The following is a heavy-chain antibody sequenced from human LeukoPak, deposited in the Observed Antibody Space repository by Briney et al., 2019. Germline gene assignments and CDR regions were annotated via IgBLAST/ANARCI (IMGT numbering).Heavy chain of an antibody. D-gene: IGHD4-17*01. CDR2: IYTGGST. CDR3: ASLPVMYGDSVGVPLV. J-gene: IGHJ6*02. CDR1: GFTVSSNY. V-gene: IGHV3-66*01. Sequence: QSGGSLRLSCAASGFTVSSNYMTWVRQAPGKGLEWVSVIYTGGSTYYADSVKGRFTISRDNSKNTLYLQMNSLRDEDTAVYYCASLPVMYGDSVGVPLVWGQGTTVTVSS.